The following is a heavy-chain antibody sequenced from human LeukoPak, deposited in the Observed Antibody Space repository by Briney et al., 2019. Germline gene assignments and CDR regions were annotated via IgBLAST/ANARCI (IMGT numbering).Heavy chain of an antibody. CDR3: ARGAGYYDYVWGSYRY. D-gene: IGHD3-16*02. CDR2: ISSSSSTI. CDR1: GFTFSSYS. J-gene: IGHJ4*02. Sequence: GGSLRLSCAASGFTFSSYSMNWVRQAPGKGLEWVSYISSSSSTIYYADSVKGRFTISRDNAKNSLYLQMNSLRAEDTAVYYCARGAGYYDYVWGSYRYWGQGTLVTVSS. V-gene: IGHV3-48*04.